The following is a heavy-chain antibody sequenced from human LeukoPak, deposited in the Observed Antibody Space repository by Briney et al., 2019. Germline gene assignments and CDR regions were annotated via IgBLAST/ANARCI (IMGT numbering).Heavy chain of an antibody. CDR3: ARGYVAPIDY. CDR2: IYSGGST. V-gene: IGHV3-66*01. D-gene: IGHD5-12*01. J-gene: IGHJ4*02. Sequence: GGPLRLSCTVSGFTVSSNHMIWLPEAPEKGLEWVSVIYSGGSTYFADSVKGRFTISRENSKNTLYLQMSRLRAEDTAVYYCARGYVAPIDYWGQGTLVTVSS. CDR1: GFTVSSNH.